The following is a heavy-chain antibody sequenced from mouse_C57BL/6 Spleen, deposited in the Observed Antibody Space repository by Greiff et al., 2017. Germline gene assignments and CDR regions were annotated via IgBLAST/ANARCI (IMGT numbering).Heavy chain of an antibody. D-gene: IGHD1-1*01. CDR2: IYPRDGST. CDR3: ARLTTDYAMDY. Sequence: VQLQQSGPELVKPGASVKLSCKASGYTFPSYDINWVKQRPGQGLEWIGWIYPRDGSTKYNEKFKGKATLTVDTSSSTAYMELHSLTSEDSAVYFCARLTTDYAMDYWGQGTSVTVSS. J-gene: IGHJ4*01. CDR1: GYTFPSYD. V-gene: IGHV1-85*01.